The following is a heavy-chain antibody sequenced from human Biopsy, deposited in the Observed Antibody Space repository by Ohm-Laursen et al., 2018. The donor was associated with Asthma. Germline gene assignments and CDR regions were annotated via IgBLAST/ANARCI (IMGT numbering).Heavy chain of an antibody. CDR3: AGGLVASGGALASSI. CDR2: TVPFFGTT. V-gene: IGHV1-69*01. D-gene: IGHD5-12*01. Sequence: SSVKVSCKPSGGTFNNYAINWVRQAPGQGLEWVGETVPFFGTTNYGPKFQGRVTITADESTATAYMERTSLKSDDTAVYYCAGGLVASGGALASSIWGQGTMVTVS. CDR1: GGTFNNYA. J-gene: IGHJ3*02.